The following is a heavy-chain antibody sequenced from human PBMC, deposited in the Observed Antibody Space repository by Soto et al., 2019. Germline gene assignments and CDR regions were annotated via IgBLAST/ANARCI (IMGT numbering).Heavy chain of an antibody. Sequence: ASVKVSCKASGYTFTSYAMHWVRQAPGQRLEWMGWINAGNGNTKYSQKFQGRVTITRDTSASTAYMELSSLRSEDTAVYYCARQYYDILNGYYWPFDYWGQGTLVTVSS. V-gene: IGHV1-3*01. CDR1: GYTFTSYA. CDR2: INAGNGNT. D-gene: IGHD3-9*01. J-gene: IGHJ4*02. CDR3: ARQYYDILNGYYWPFDY.